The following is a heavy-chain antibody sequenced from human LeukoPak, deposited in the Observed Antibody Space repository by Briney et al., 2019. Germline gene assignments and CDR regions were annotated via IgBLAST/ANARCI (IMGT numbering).Heavy chain of an antibody. CDR1: GFTFSSYA. CDR3: ARDPRYYYDSSGYDFYFDY. CDR2: ISYDGSNK. D-gene: IGHD3-22*01. J-gene: IGHJ4*02. Sequence: GGSLRLSCAASGFTFSSYAMHWVRQAPGKGLEWVAVISYDGSNKYYADSVKGRFTIFRDNSKNTLYLQMNSLRAEDTAVYYCARDPRYYYDSSGYDFYFDYWGQGTLVTVSS. V-gene: IGHV3-30-3*01.